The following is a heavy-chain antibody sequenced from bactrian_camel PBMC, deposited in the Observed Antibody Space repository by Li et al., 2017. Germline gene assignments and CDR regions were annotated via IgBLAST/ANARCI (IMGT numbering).Heavy chain of an antibody. CDR3: AAGSPSLSNGITAIQALDAMKYRY. V-gene: IGHV3S63*01. D-gene: IGHD3*01. Sequence: HVQLVESGGGSVQAGGSLRLSCVLSGYQYVYPYMGWFRQAPGQEREGVAAIYTRGDSTYYADSVKGRFTISQDNAKDTLYLQMNSLKPEDTAMYYCAAGSPSLSNGITAIQALDAMKYRYWGQGTQVTVS. CDR2: IYTRGDST. J-gene: IGHJ4*01. CDR1: GYQYVYPY.